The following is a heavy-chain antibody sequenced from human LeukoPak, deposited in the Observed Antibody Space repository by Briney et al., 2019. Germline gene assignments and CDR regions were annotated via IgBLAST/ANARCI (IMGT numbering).Heavy chain of an antibody. Sequence: PAETLTLTCTVSGDSLSSYYWSWIRQPPGKGLEWIAYIYYSGSNNYNPSLESRVTISVDTSKDDFSQKLSSVTAGDTAVYYGARYFPGSPNWFDPWGQGTLVTVSS. CDR1: GDSLSSYY. J-gene: IGHJ5*02. CDR2: IYYSGSN. D-gene: IGHD1-26*01. CDR3: ARYFPGSPNWFDP. V-gene: IGHV4-59*01.